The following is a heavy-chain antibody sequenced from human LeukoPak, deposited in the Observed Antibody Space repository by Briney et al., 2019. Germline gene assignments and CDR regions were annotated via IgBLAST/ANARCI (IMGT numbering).Heavy chain of an antibody. V-gene: IGHV3-30*02. D-gene: IGHD4-23*01. CDR3: ARDYYGGNGNDY. Sequence: GGSLRLSCAASAFTFNNYGMHWVRQAPGKGLEWVAFIRFDGSNKYYADSVKGRFTISRDNSKNTLYLQMNSLRVEDTAVYYCARDYYGGNGNDYWGQGTLVTVSS. CDR2: IRFDGSNK. J-gene: IGHJ4*02. CDR1: AFTFNNYG.